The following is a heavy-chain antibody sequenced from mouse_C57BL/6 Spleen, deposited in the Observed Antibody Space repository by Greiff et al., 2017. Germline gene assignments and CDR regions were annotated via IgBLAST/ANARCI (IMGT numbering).Heavy chain of an antibody. CDR1: GFTFSSYA. CDR2: LSSGGDYI. Sequence: EVKLMESGEGLVKPGGSLKLSCAASGFTFSSYAMSWVRPTPEKRLEWVAYLSSGGDYIYYAATVKGRFTISRDNARNTLYLQMSSLKSEDTAMYYCTREEEEGSSPWFAYWGQGTLVTVSA. CDR3: TREEEEGSSPWFAY. D-gene: IGHD1-1*01. V-gene: IGHV5-9-1*02. J-gene: IGHJ3*01.